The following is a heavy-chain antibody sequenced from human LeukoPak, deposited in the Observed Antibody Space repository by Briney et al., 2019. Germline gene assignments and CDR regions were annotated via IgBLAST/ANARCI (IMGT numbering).Heavy chain of an antibody. CDR1: GFXFSSYA. CDR3: AKDGTSGWYVGNWFDP. J-gene: IGHJ5*02. D-gene: IGHD6-19*01. Sequence: GGSLRLSCAASGFXFSSYAIGWVRQAPGKGLEWVSGVSGSGSSTYYADSVKGRFTTSRDNSKNTLYLQMSSLRAEDTAIYYCAKDGTSGWYVGNWFDPWGQGTLVTVSS. CDR2: VSGSGSST. V-gene: IGHV3-23*01.